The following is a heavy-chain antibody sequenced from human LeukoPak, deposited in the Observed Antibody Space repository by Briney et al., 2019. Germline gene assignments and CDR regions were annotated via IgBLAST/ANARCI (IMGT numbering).Heavy chain of an antibody. Sequence: SGGSLRLSCAASGFTVSTNYMTWVRQAPGKGLEWVSSISSSSSYIYYADSVKGRFTISRDNAKNSLYLQMNSLRAEDTAVYYCASQVATPLAFDIWGQGTMVTVSS. D-gene: IGHD5-12*01. V-gene: IGHV3-21*01. J-gene: IGHJ3*02. CDR2: ISSSSSYI. CDR3: ASQVATPLAFDI. CDR1: GFTVSTNY.